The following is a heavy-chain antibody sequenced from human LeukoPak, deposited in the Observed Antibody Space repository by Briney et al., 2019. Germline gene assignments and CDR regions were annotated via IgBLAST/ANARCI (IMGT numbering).Heavy chain of an antibody. CDR2: INHSRTT. CDR3: ARDVDATSGWFDP. Sequence: PSETLSLTCAVYGGSFSGYYWSWIRQPPGKGLEWIGGINHSRTTNYNPSLKSRVTISVDTSKNQFSLKLSSVTAADTAVYYCARDVDATSGWFDPWGQGTLVTVSS. D-gene: IGHD2-15*01. V-gene: IGHV4-34*01. CDR1: GGSFSGYY. J-gene: IGHJ5*02.